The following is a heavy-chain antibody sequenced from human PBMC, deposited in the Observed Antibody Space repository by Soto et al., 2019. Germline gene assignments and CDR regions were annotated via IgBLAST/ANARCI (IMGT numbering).Heavy chain of an antibody. D-gene: IGHD6-13*01. CDR3: ARDRADSSIWYWFDP. CDR2: IFHRGST. CDR1: GGSISPYY. J-gene: IGHJ5*02. V-gene: IGHV4-59*01. Sequence: QVQLQESGPGLVKPSETLSLTCTVSGGSISPYYWNWIRQPPGKGLEWIGYIFHRGSTSYNPSLKSRVTISVDTSKTQFSLIRSFVSAADTAVYYSARDRADSSIWYWFDPWGPGTLVTVSS.